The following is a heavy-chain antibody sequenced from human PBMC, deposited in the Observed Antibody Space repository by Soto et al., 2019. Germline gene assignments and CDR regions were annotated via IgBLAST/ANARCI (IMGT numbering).Heavy chain of an antibody. J-gene: IGHJ4*02. Sequence: GGSLRLSCSASGFTFSMHSMHWVRQTPGKALEYVSAISRDGRSTFYADSVKGRFTISRDNSKNTLYLRMNSLRSDDTAVYYCVKEANPFINTLVVLIFDYWGQGTQVTVAS. CDR1: GFTFSMHS. CDR3: VKEANPFINTLVVLIFDY. D-gene: IGHD3-22*01. CDR2: ISRDGRST. V-gene: IGHV3-64D*08.